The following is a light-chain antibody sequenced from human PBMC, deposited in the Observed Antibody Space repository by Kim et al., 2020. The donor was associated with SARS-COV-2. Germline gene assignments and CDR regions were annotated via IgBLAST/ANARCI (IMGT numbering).Light chain of an antibody. V-gene: IGKV3-15*01. CDR3: QQYNNPIT. Sequence: SVSPGERATLSCRARQSVSSNLAWYQQKPGQAPRLLIYGASTRATGIPARFSGSGSGTEFTLTISSLQSEDFAVYYCQQYNNPITFGQGTRLEIK. CDR2: GAS. J-gene: IGKJ5*01. CDR1: QSVSSN.